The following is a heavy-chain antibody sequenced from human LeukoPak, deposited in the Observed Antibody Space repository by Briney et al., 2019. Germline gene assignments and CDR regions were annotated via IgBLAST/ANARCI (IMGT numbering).Heavy chain of an antibody. D-gene: IGHD6-19*01. V-gene: IGHV1-2*02. CDR2: INPNSGGT. CDR1: GYTFTGYY. Sequence: GASVKVSCKASGYTFTGYYMHWVRQAPGQGLEWMGWINPNSGGTNYAQKFQGRVTMTRDTSISTAYMELSRLRSDDTAVYYCARGPHIAVAALNWFDPWGQGTLVTVSS. CDR3: ARGPHIAVAALNWFDP. J-gene: IGHJ5*02.